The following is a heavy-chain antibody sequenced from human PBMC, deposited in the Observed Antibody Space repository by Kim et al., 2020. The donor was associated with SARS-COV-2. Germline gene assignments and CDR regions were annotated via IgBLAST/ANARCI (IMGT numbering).Heavy chain of an antibody. Sequence: SETLSLTCAVYGGSFSGYYWSWIRQPPGKGLEWIGEINHSGSTNYNPSLKSRVTISVDTSKNQFSLKLSSVTAADTAVYYCARASYYYDSSGYHPYWGQGTLVTVSS. V-gene: IGHV4-34*01. CDR3: ARASYYYDSSGYHPY. D-gene: IGHD3-22*01. J-gene: IGHJ4*02. CDR2: INHSGST. CDR1: GGSFSGYY.